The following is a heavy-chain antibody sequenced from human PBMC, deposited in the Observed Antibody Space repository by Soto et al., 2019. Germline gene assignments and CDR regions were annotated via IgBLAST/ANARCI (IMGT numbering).Heavy chain of an antibody. D-gene: IGHD1-26*01. CDR1: GGSFSAYY. Sequence: SETLSLTCAVYGGSFSAYYWSWVRQPPGKGLEWIGEIIHSESTKYNPSLKSRVTISVDTSKNQFSMKLGSVTAADTAVYYCARQRPTDGRWEFANYYGMDVWGQGTPVTVSS. J-gene: IGHJ6*02. CDR3: ARQRPTDGRWEFANYYGMDV. V-gene: IGHV4-34*12. CDR2: IIHSEST.